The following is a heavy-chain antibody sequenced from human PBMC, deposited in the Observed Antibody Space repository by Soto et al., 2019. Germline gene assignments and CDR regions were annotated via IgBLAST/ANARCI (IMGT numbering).Heavy chain of an antibody. D-gene: IGHD3-9*01. CDR3: ASTDILTGDFDY. J-gene: IGHJ4*02. V-gene: IGHV4-59*08. CDR2: IYYSGST. CDR1: GGSISSYY. Sequence: SETLSLTCTVSGGSISSYYWSWIRQPPGKGLEWIGYIYYSGSTNYNPSLKSRVTISVDTSKNQFSLKLSSVTAADTAVYYCASTDILTGDFDYWGQGTLVTVS.